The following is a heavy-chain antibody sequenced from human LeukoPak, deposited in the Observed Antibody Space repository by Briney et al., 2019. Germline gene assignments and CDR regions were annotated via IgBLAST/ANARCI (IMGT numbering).Heavy chain of an antibody. CDR2: ISGSGSST. D-gene: IGHD3-3*01. CDR3: AKDPYYDFRSGYPPDY. Sequence: GGSLRLSCAPSGFTVGMYAMSWVRHAPGKGLECVSGISGSGSSTCYADSVKGRLTISRDNSKNTLYLQMNSLRAEDTAVYYCAKDPYYDFRSGYPPDYWGQGTLVTVSS. CDR1: GFTVGMYA. J-gene: IGHJ4*02. V-gene: IGHV3-23*01.